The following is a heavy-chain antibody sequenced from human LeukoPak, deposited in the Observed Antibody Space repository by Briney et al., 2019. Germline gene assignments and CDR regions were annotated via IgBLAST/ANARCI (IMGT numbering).Heavy chain of an antibody. CDR2: ISGSDGST. D-gene: IGHD3-3*01. Sequence: GGSLRLSCAASGFTFSSYAMSWVRQAPGKGLEWVSAISGSDGSTYYGDAVKGRFTISRDNSKNTLSLQMNSLRAEDTAVYYCAKDGRYYDFWSAKDYYFDNWGQGTPVTVSS. V-gene: IGHV3-23*01. CDR3: AKDGRYYDFWSAKDYYFDN. CDR1: GFTFSSYA. J-gene: IGHJ4*02.